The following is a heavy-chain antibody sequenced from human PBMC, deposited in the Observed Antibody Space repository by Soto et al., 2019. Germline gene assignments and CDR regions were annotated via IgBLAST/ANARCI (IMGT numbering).Heavy chain of an antibody. D-gene: IGHD2-2*02. J-gene: IGHJ4*02. CDR2: IGPYGNSK. V-gene: IGHV3-11*01. Sequence: QVQLVESGGGLVKPGESLRVSCAASGFSFRDYFMSWMRQAPGKGLEWVAYIGPYGNSKYYADSVKGRFTISRDDATNSLYLHMNSLRAEDTAVYYSARDDYTYGVYCGQGTPVTVSS. CDR1: GFSFRDYF. CDR3: ARDDYTYGVY.